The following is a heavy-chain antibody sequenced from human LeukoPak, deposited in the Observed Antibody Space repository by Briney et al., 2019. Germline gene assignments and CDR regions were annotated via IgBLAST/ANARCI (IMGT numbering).Heavy chain of an antibody. Sequence: GGSLRLSCAASGFTVSSNYMSWVPKAPGKGLEWVSVIYSGGSTYYADSVKGRFTISRDDSKNTLYLQMNSLRAEDTAVYYCARGDTRKGGWFDPWGQGTLVTVSS. V-gene: IGHV3-53*01. D-gene: IGHD1-14*01. CDR2: IYSGGST. CDR3: ARGDTRKGGWFDP. CDR1: GFTVSSNY. J-gene: IGHJ5*02.